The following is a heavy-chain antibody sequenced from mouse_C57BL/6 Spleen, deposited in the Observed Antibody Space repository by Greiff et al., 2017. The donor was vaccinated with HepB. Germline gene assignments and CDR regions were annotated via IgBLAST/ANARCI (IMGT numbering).Heavy chain of an antibody. CDR2: IDPSDSYT. CDR3: ARDLAFLYFDY. Sequence: VQLQQPGAELVMPGASVKLSCKASGYTFTSYWMHWVKQRPGQGLEWIGEIDPSDSYTNYNPKFKGKSTLTVDKSSSPAYMQLSSLTSEDSAVYYCARDLAFLYFDYWGQGTTLTVSS. CDR1: GYTFTSYW. V-gene: IGHV1-69*01. J-gene: IGHJ2*01.